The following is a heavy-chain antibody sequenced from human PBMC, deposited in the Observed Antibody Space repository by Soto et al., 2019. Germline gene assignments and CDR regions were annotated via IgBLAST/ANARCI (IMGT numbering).Heavy chain of an antibody. CDR3: ARRIRTAGLFDY. V-gene: IGHV4-31*03. D-gene: IGHD6-13*01. Sequence: SETLSLTCTVSGGSINSGGYYWSWIRQHPGKGLEWVGYIYYSGTTYYNPSLQSRLSISRDTPKNQFSLKLTSVTAADTAVYYCARRIRTAGLFDYWGQGTLVTVSS. J-gene: IGHJ4*02. CDR2: IYYSGTT. CDR1: GGSINSGGYY.